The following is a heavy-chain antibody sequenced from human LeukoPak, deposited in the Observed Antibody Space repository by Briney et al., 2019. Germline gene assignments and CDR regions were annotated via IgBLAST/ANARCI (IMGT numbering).Heavy chain of an antibody. V-gene: IGHV4-39*01. Sequence: PSETLSLTCTVSGGSISSSSYYWGWIRQPPGKGLEWIGSIYYSGSTYYNPSLKSRVTISVDTSKNQFSLKLSSVTAADTAVYYCARPLYSSSPNLDYWGQGTLVTVSS. J-gene: IGHJ4*02. CDR3: ARPLYSSSPNLDY. D-gene: IGHD6-6*01. CDR2: IYYSGST. CDR1: GGSISSSSYY.